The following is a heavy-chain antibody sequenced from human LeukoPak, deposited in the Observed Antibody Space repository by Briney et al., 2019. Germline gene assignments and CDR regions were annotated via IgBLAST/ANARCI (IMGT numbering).Heavy chain of an antibody. Sequence: GGSLRLSCAASGFTFDDYAMHWVRQAPGKGLEWVSGISWNSGSIGYADSVKGRFTISRDNSKNTLYLQMNSLRAEDTAVYYCARDRAYYYDSSGPFDYWGQGTLVTVSS. J-gene: IGHJ4*02. V-gene: IGHV3-9*01. CDR1: GFTFDDYA. CDR3: ARDRAYYYDSSGPFDY. D-gene: IGHD3-22*01. CDR2: ISWNSGSI.